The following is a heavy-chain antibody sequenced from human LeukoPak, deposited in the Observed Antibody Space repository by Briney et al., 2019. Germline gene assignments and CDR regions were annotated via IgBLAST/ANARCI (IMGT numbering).Heavy chain of an antibody. V-gene: IGHV3-23*01. CDR3: AKDRFRFSSGWSVGAFDI. D-gene: IGHD6-19*01. CDR2: ISGSGGST. J-gene: IGHJ3*02. CDR1: GFTFSSYA. Sequence: GGSLRLSCAASGFTFSSYAMSWVRQAPGKGLEWVSAISGSGGSTYYADSVKGRFTISRDNSKNTLYLQMNSLRAEDTAVYYCAKDRFRFSSGWSVGAFDIWGQGTMVTVSS.